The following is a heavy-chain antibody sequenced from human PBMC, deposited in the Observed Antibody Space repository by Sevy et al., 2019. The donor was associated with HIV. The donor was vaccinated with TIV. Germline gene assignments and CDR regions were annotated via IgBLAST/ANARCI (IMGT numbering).Heavy chain of an antibody. CDR1: GFTFSSYW. CDR3: AKGGIAVAGTIGS. J-gene: IGHJ5*02. V-gene: IGHV3-7*03. Sequence: GGSLRLSCAASGFTFSSYWMSWVRQAPGKGLECVANIKQDGIEKYYVDSVKGRFTISRDNAKNSLYLQMNRLRAEDTAVYYCAKGGIAVAGTIGSWGQGTLVTVSS. CDR2: IKQDGIEK. D-gene: IGHD6-19*01.